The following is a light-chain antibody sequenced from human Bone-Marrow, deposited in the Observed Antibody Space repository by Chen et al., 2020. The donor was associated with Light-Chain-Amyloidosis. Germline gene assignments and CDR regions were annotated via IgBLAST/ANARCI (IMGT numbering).Light chain of an antibody. Sequence: NFMLTQPHSVSESPGKTVIISCTRSSGSIATNYVQWYQQRPGGSPTTVIYEYDQIPYGVPDRFSGSIDTSSASASLTGSGLKAWGEANYCCQCDQGSSQGVFGRGTKLTV. CDR3: QCDQGSSQGV. CDR1: SGSIATNY. J-gene: IGLJ3*02. CDR2: EYD. V-gene: IGLV6-57*01.